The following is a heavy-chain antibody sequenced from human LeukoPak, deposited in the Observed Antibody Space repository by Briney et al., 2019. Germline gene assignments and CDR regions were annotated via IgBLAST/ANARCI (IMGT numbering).Heavy chain of an antibody. D-gene: IGHD1-26*01. V-gene: IGHV3-48*04. CDR3: AREIPSGSYAPDY. Sequence: PGGSLRLSCAASGFTFNTYSMNWVRQAPGKGLEWVSYISSSGRAILYADSVKGRFTVSRDNAKNSLYLQMNNLRAEDTAVYYCAREIPSGSYAPDYWGQGTLVTVPS. J-gene: IGHJ4*02. CDR1: GFTFNTYS. CDR2: ISSSGRAI.